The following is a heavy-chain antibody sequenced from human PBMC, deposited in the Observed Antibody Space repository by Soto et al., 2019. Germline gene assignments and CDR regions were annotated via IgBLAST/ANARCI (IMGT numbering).Heavy chain of an antibody. J-gene: IGHJ4*02. D-gene: IGHD3-9*01. CDR2: IYPGDSDT. Sequence: GESLKISCKGSGYSFTSYWIGWVRQMTGKGLEWMGIIYPGDSDTRYSPSFQGQVTISADKSISTAYLQWSSLKASATAMYYCARGRYYDILTGYYNFDYWGQGTLVTVSS. V-gene: IGHV5-51*01. CDR3: ARGRYYDILTGYYNFDY. CDR1: GYSFTSYW.